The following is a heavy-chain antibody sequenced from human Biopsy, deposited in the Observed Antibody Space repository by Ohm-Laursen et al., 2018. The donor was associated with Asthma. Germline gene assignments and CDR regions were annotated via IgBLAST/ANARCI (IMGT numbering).Heavy chain of an antibody. CDR2: IIPIFGTS. J-gene: IGHJ6*02. CDR3: AREVSTVDYGYYDFAMDV. Sequence: SSVKVSCKASGDSLGSFINYAISWVRQAPGQGLAWMGGIIPIFGTSNYAQKFQGRVTFTADESTSTAYMELSSLRSEDSAVYFCAREVSTVDYGYYDFAMDVWGQGTTVTVSS. D-gene: IGHD4-17*01. CDR1: GDSLGSFINYA. V-gene: IGHV1-69*01.